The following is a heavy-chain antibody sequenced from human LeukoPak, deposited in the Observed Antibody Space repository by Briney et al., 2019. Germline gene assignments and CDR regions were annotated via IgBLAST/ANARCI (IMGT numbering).Heavy chain of an antibody. CDR3: ARDGAAAGTGYYYYGMDV. CDR1: GFPFSNYW. J-gene: IGHJ6*02. CDR2: VYKDGSIT. D-gene: IGHD6-13*01. Sequence: GGSLRLSCAASGFPFSNYWMHWVRQAPGKGPEWVARVYKDGSITNYADSVKGRFIISRDNSKNTLYLQMNSLRAEDTAVYYCARDGAAAGTGYYYYGMDVWGQGTTVTVSS. V-gene: IGHV3-74*01.